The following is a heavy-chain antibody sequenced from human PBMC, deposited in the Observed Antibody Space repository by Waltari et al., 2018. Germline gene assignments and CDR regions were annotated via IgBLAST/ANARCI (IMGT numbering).Heavy chain of an antibody. Sequence: QVQLQESGPGLLKPSETLSLTCAVSGYSISGYFWGWIRQPPGKGLAWIGRIYHRGRTYYNPSLKSRVTMSGDTAKNQFSLKLSSVTAADTAVYYCARNSGNYSFLYWGQGTLVTVSS. CDR2: IYHRGRT. CDR1: GYSISGYF. J-gene: IGHJ4*02. V-gene: IGHV4-38-2*01. D-gene: IGHD1-26*01. CDR3: ARNSGNYSFLY.